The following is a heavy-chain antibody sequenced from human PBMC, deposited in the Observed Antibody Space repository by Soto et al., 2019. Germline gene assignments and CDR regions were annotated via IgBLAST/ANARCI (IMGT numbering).Heavy chain of an antibody. CDR1: GGSISSYY. CDR3: ARTDITIFGAPWFDP. CDR2: IYYSGST. V-gene: IGHV4-59*08. J-gene: IGHJ5*02. Sequence: SETLSLTCTVSGGSISSYYWSWIRQPPGKGLEWIGYIYYSGSTNYNPSLKSRVTISVDTSKNQFSLKLSSVTAADTAVYYCARTDITIFGAPWFDPWGQGTLVTVSS. D-gene: IGHD3-3*01.